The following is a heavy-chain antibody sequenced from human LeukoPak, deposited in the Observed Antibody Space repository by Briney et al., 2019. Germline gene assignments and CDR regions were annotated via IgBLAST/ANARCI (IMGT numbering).Heavy chain of an antibody. J-gene: IGHJ4*02. D-gene: IGHD3-10*01. V-gene: IGHV3-23*01. CDR2: ISGTGVTT. CDR3: ASTSMVRGVITPFDY. CDR1: GAIFSNHA. Sequence: GGSLRLSCAASGAIFSNHAMSWVRQAPGKWLEWVSLISGTGVTTYYAASVKGRFTISRDNSKNTLYLQMNSLRAEDTALYYCASTSMVRGVITPFDYWGQGTLVTVSS.